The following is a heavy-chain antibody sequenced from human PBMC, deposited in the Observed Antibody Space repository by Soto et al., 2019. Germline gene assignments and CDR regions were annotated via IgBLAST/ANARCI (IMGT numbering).Heavy chain of an antibody. Sequence: GESLKISCKGSGYSFTSYWIGWVRQMPGKGLEWMGIIYPGDSDTRYSPSFQGQVTISADKSISTAYLQWSSLKASDTAMYYCARALSGYNSPGGMDVWGQGTTVTVSS. CDR3: ARALSGYNSPGGMDV. D-gene: IGHD5-18*01. V-gene: IGHV5-51*01. CDR1: GYSFTSYW. J-gene: IGHJ6*02. CDR2: IYPGDSDT.